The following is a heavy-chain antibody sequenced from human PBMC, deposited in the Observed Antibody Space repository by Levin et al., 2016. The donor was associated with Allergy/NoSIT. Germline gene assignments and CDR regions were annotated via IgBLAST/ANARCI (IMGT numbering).Heavy chain of an antibody. CDR1: GFTVSSNY. V-gene: IGHV3-53*01. Sequence: GGSLRLSCAASGFTVSSNYMSWVRQAPGKGLEWVSVIYSGGSTYYADSVKGRFTISRDNSKNTLYLQMNSLRAEDTAVYYCARDKAAKYCSGGSCYSGYGMDVWGQGTTVTVSS. CDR3: ARDKAAKYCSGGSCYSGYGMDV. CDR2: IYSGGST. D-gene: IGHD2-15*01. J-gene: IGHJ6*02.